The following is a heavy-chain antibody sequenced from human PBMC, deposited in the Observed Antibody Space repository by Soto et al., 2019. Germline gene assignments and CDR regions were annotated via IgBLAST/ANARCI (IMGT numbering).Heavy chain of an antibody. Sequence: HPGGSLRLSCAASGFTFSSYTMSWVRQAPGKGLDWVSTITGDGLTTYDADSVKGRFTISRDNSKSTLYLQLNSLRVDDTAVYYCVKDPLQLVSGLFDPWGQGTLVTVSS. CDR1: GFTFSSYT. CDR3: VKDPLQLVSGLFDP. V-gene: IGHV3-23*01. D-gene: IGHD3-10*01. CDR2: ITGDGLTT. J-gene: IGHJ5*02.